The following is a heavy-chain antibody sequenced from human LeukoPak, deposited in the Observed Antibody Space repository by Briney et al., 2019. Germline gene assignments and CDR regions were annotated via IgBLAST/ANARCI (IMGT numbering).Heavy chain of an antibody. CDR3: ASLAGGYCSSTSCYAGWFDP. V-gene: IGHV4-39*07. Sequence: PSETLSLTCAVSGGSISSSSYYWGWIRQPPGKGLEWIGGIYYSGSTYYNPSLKSRVTISVDTSKNQFSLKLSSVTAADTAVYYCASLAGGYCSSTSCYAGWFDPWGQGTLVTVSS. D-gene: IGHD2-2*01. CDR2: IYYSGST. J-gene: IGHJ5*02. CDR1: GGSISSSSYY.